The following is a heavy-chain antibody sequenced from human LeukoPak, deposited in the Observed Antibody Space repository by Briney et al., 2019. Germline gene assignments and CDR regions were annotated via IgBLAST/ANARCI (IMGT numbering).Heavy chain of an antibody. D-gene: IGHD5-12*01. V-gene: IGHV3-23*01. Sequence: GTSLRLSCAASGFTFSSYTMTWVRQVPGKGLEWVSAISGSGGATYCADSVKGRFTISRDNSKNTLYLQMNSLSAEDTAVYSCAKGTEGGYYYWGQGTLVTVSS. J-gene: IGHJ4*02. CDR3: AKGTEGGYYY. CDR1: GFTFSSYT. CDR2: ISGSGGAT.